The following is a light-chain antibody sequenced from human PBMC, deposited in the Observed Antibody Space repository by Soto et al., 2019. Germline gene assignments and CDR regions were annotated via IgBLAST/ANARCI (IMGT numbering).Light chain of an antibody. J-gene: IGLJ1*01. CDR2: EVT. CDR3: RSYTNIKTRACV. Sequence: QSVLTQPASVSGSPGQSITISCTGTSGDIGSYNRVSWYQQHPGKAPKLIIYEVTDRPSGVSNRFSGSKSGNTASLTISGLQAEDEAEYYCRSYTNIKTRACVFGTGTQLTVL. V-gene: IGLV2-14*01. CDR1: SGDIGSYNR.